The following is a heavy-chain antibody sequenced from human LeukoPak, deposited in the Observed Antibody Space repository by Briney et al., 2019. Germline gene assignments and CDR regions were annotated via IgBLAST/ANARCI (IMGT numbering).Heavy chain of an antibody. V-gene: IGHV4-59*08. Sequence: PSETLFLTCTVSGGSISSYYWSWIRQPPGKGLEWIGYIYYSGSTSYNPSLKSRVTISVDTSKNQFSLKLSSVTAADTAVYYCASLYSDYYYGMDVWGQGTTVTVSS. J-gene: IGHJ6*02. CDR2: IYYSGST. D-gene: IGHD5-12*01. CDR3: ASLYSDYYYGMDV. CDR1: GGSISSYY.